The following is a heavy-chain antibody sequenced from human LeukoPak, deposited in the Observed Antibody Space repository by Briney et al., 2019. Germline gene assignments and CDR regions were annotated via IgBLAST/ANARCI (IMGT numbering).Heavy chain of an antibody. D-gene: IGHD2-2*01. Sequence: GGSLRLSCAASGFTFSSYSMNWVRQAPGKGLEWVSSISSSSSYIYYADSVKGRFTIPRDNAKNSLYLQMNSLRAEDTAVYYCARDPNIVVVPAAISAWFDPWGQGTLVTVSS. V-gene: IGHV3-21*01. J-gene: IGHJ5*02. CDR2: ISSSSSYI. CDR1: GFTFSSYS. CDR3: ARDPNIVVVPAAISAWFDP.